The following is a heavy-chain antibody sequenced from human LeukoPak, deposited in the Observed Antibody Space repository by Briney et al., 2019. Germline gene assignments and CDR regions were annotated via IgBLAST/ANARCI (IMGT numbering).Heavy chain of an antibody. V-gene: IGHV3-33*01. D-gene: IGHD6-19*01. Sequence: GGSLRLSCAASGFTFSSYGMHCVREAPGKGLEWVAVIWYDGSNKYYADSVKGRFAISRDNSKNTLYLQMNSLRPEDRAVYYCARDRNHGVSSVPAYWGQGTLVTVSS. CDR1: GFTFSSYG. J-gene: IGHJ4*02. CDR2: IWYDGSNK. CDR3: ARDRNHGVSSVPAY.